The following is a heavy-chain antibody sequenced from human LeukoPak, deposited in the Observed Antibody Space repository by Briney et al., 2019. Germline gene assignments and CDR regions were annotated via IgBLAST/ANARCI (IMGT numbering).Heavy chain of an antibody. CDR1: GFTFSGFG. CDR2: ISGSGSST. Sequence: GGSLRLSCAASGFTFSGFGMTWVRQAPGKGLKWVSGISGSGSSTYYADSVKGRFTISRDNSKNTLYLQMNSLRAEDTAVYYCPADAFDIWGQGTMVTVSS. J-gene: IGHJ3*02. CDR3: PADAFDI. V-gene: IGHV3-23*01.